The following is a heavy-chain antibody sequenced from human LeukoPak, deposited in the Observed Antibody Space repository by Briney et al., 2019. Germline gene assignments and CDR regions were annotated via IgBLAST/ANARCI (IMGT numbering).Heavy chain of an antibody. CDR3: AKDISGFIAVAGGAFDI. D-gene: IGHD6-19*01. CDR2: ISYDGSNK. CDR1: GFTFSNYA. V-gene: IGHV3-30*04. Sequence: GGSLRLSCAASGFTFSNYAMHWVRQAPGKGLEWVAVISYDGSNKYYIDSVKGRFTISRDNAKNSLYLQMNSLRAEDMALYYCAKDISGFIAVAGGAFDIWGQGTMVTVSS. J-gene: IGHJ3*02.